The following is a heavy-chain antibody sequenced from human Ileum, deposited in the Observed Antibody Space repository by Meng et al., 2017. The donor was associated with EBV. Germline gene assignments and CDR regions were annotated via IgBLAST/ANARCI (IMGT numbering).Heavy chain of an antibody. CDR3: AARVGGSYSGFDL. CDR1: GDSSSSQRW. Sequence: GQARGRGPGWGKPSGARSLRWACLGDSSSSQRWWGWVRQPPTKGPEWIGEIFHVGTGNYNPSLKSRVTISMDTSKNQISLGLTSATAADTAVYYCAARVGGSYSGFDLWGQGTLVTVSS. V-gene: IGHV4-4*02. J-gene: IGHJ4*02. D-gene: IGHD1-26*01. CDR2: IFHVGTG.